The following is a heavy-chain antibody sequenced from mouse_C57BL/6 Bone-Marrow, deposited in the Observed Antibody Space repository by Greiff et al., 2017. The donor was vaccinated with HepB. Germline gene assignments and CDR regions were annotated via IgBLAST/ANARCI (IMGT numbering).Heavy chain of an antibody. J-gene: IGHJ2*01. CDR3: AREGYNYGDFDY. CDR1: GYTFTSYW. D-gene: IGHD2-12*01. Sequence: QVQLQQPGAELVKPGASVKMSCKASGYTFTSYWITWVKQRPGQGLEWIGDIYPGSGSTNYNEKFKSKATLTVDTSSSTAYMQLSSLTSEDSAVYYCAREGYNYGDFDYWGQGTTLTVSS. V-gene: IGHV1-55*01. CDR2: IYPGSGST.